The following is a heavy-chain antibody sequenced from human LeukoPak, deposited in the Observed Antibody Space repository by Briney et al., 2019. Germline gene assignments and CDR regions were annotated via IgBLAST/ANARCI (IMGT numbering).Heavy chain of an antibody. Sequence: PGGSLRLSCAASGFTFSSYSMNWVRQAPGKGLEWVSVIYSGGSTYYADSVKGRFTISRDNSKNTLYLQMNSLRAEDTAVYYCAREASGTAFDIWGQGTMVTVSS. V-gene: IGHV3-66*01. CDR1: GFTFSSYS. CDR3: AREASGTAFDI. J-gene: IGHJ3*02. D-gene: IGHD1-1*01. CDR2: IYSGGST.